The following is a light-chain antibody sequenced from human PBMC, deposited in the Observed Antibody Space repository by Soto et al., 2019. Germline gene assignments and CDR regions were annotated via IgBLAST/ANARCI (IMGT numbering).Light chain of an antibody. CDR1: QSVSNS. CDR2: DAS. Sequence: EIVLTQSPATLSLSPGERATLSCRASQSVSNSLAWYQQKPGQAPRLLIYDASSRATGIPARFSGSGSGTDFTLTINSLEPEDFAAYYCQQRSSWPRFTFGPGTKVDIK. CDR3: QQRSSWPRFT. J-gene: IGKJ3*01. V-gene: IGKV3-11*01.